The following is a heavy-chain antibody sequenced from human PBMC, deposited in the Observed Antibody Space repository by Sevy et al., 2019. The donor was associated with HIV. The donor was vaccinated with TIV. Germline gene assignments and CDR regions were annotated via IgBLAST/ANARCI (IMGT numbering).Heavy chain of an antibody. Sequence: SETLSLTCTVSGGSISSGGYSWSWIRQPPGKGLEWIGYIYHSGSTYYNPSLKSRVTISVDRSKNQFSLKLSSVTAADTAVYYCARVSVTTRDAFDIWGQGTMVTVSS. D-gene: IGHD4-17*01. CDR3: ARVSVTTRDAFDI. CDR1: GGSISSGGYS. J-gene: IGHJ3*02. V-gene: IGHV4-30-2*01. CDR2: IYHSGST.